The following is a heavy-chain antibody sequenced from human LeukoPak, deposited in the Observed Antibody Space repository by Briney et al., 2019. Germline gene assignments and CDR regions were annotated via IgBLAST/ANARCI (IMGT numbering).Heavy chain of an antibody. CDR1: GGSISSYY. J-gene: IGHJ4*02. V-gene: IGHV4-4*07. Sequence: SETLSLTCIVSGGSISSYYRSWIRHPAGKGLEWIGRTYTSGSTNYNPSLKSRVTMSVDRPKNQFSLKLSSVTAADTAVYYCASRLIVRGVTNYLDYWGERTLVTVSS. CDR2: TYTSGST. D-gene: IGHD3-10*01. CDR3: ASRLIVRGVTNYLDY.